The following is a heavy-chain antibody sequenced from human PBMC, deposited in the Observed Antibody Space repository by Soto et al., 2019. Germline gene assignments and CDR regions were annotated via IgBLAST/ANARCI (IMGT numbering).Heavy chain of an antibody. D-gene: IGHD3-10*01. CDR3: ARDLYGSGTYCFDY. J-gene: IGHJ4*02. Sequence: GASVKVSCKASGYTLTTYTIHWVRQAPGQRLEWMGWINTGNGNTKYSPKFQGRVTITRDTSASTAYMDLSSLRSEDTAVYYCARDLYGSGTYCFDYWGQGTLVTVSS. CDR2: INTGNGNT. V-gene: IGHV1-3*04. CDR1: GYTLTTYT.